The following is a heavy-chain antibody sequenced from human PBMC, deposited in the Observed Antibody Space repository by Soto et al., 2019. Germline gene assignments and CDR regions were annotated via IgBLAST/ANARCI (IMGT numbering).Heavy chain of an antibody. Sequence: HPGGSLRLSCAASGFTLSGYAMDWVRQAPGKGLEYVSGISSNGVGTYYANYVQGRFTISRDNSKNTVYLQMGSLRPEDMAVYYCARRARPDFYYMDVWGKGTTVTVSS. CDR3: ARRARPDFYYMDV. CDR2: ISSNGVGT. CDR1: GFTLSGYA. D-gene: IGHD6-6*01. V-gene: IGHV3-64*01. J-gene: IGHJ6*03.